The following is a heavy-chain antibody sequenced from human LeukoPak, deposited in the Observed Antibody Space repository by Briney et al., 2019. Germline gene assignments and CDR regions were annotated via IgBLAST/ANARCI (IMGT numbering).Heavy chain of an antibody. Sequence: GGSLRLSCAASGFTFSSYAMSWVRQAPGKGLEWVSAISGSSGSTYYADSVKGRFTISRDNSKNTLYLQMNSLRAEDTAVYYCANSQASNYDFWSGYYTGEGYYFDYWGQGTLVTVSS. D-gene: IGHD3-3*01. CDR1: GFTFSSYA. V-gene: IGHV3-23*01. CDR3: ANSQASNYDFWSGYYTGEGYYFDY. J-gene: IGHJ4*02. CDR2: ISGSSGST.